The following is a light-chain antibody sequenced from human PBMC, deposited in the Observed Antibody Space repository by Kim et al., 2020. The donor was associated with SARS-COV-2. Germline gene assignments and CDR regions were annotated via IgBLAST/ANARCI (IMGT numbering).Light chain of an antibody. CDR2: DAS. J-gene: IGKJ2*01. CDR3: QQYDNWPPYT. CDR1: QSVSSK. Sequence: VSPGERAALSCRASQSVSSKLAWYQQKPGQAPRLLIYDASTRATGIPARFSGSGSGTEFTLTISSLQSEDFAVYYCQQYDNWPPYTFGQGTKLEI. V-gene: IGKV3-15*01.